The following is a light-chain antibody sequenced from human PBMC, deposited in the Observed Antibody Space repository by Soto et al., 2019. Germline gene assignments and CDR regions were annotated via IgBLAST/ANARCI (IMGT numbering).Light chain of an antibody. V-gene: IGKV1-5*03. CDR3: QQYDTFSLT. CDR2: KAS. Sequence: DVQMTQSPSTLSASVGDRVTITCRASQSISTWLAWYQQKPGKAPKVLIYKASTLESGVPSRFSGSGSGTEFTLTISSLQPDDFATYYCQQYDTFSLTFGGGTKVEIK. J-gene: IGKJ4*01. CDR1: QSISTW.